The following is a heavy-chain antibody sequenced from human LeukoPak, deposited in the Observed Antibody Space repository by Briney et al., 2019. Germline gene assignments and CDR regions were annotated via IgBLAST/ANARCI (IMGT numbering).Heavy chain of an antibody. CDR3: ARGESYFDY. V-gene: IGHV1-18*01. CDR2: ISAYNGNT. J-gene: IGHJ4*02. Sequence: ASEKVSCKASGYIYTSYGISWVRQAAGQWLEWIGWISAYNGNTNYAQKLQGRVTMTTDTSTSTAYMELRSLRSDDTAVYYCARGESYFDYWGQGTLVTVSS. CDR1: GYIYTSYG.